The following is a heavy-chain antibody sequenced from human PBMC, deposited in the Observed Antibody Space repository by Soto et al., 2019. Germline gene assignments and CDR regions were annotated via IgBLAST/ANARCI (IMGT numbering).Heavy chain of an antibody. Sequence: GGSLRLSCAASGFNFSDYYMSWVRQAPGKGLEWVAVISYDGSYKYYADSVKGRFTISRDNFKNTLYLQMNSLRAEDTAVYYCAREGVTGTLYYYYGMDVWGQGTTVTVSS. V-gene: IGHV3-30-3*01. D-gene: IGHD1-7*01. CDR2: ISYDGSYK. CDR1: GFNFSDYY. CDR3: AREGVTGTLYYYYGMDV. J-gene: IGHJ6*02.